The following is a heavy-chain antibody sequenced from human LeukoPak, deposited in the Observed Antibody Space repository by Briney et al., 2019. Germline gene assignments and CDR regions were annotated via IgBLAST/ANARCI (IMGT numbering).Heavy chain of an antibody. J-gene: IGHJ5*02. D-gene: IGHD2-2*01. CDR2: FYYSGST. Sequence: SETLSLTCTVSGGSINSGGYYWSWIRQHPGKGLEWIGYFYYSGSTYYNPSLKSRVIISADMSKDLFSLNLSSVSVADTAVYYCARALIGYCSTTSCGYFDPWGQGTLVAVSS. CDR3: ARALIGYCSTTSCGYFDP. V-gene: IGHV4-31*03. CDR1: GGSINSGGYY.